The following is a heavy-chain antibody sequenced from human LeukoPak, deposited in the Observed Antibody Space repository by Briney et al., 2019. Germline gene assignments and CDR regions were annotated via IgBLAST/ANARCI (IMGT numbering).Heavy chain of an antibody. CDR1: GFTFSSYA. J-gene: IGHJ4*02. Sequence: GGSLRLSCAASGFTFSSYAMHWVRQAPGKGLEWVAVISYDGSNKYYADSVKGRFTISRDNSKNTLYLQMNSLRAEDTAVYYCARGSNTAGDYWGQGTLVTVSS. V-gene: IGHV3-30*04. D-gene: IGHD5-18*01. CDR2: ISYDGSNK. CDR3: ARGSNTAGDY.